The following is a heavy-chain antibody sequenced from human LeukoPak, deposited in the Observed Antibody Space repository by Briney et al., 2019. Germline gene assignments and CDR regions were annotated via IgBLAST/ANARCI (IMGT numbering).Heavy chain of an antibody. CDR1: GGSISGYY. CDR2: IYTSGST. Sequence: PSETLSLTCTVSGGSISGYYWSWIRQPAGKGLEWIGRIYTSGSTNYNPSLKSRVTMSIDTSKNQFSLRLSSVTAADTAVYYCARDDNLAKNTMIQGYWGQGTLVTVSS. D-gene: IGHD3-22*01. CDR3: ARDDNLAKNTMIQGY. V-gene: IGHV4-4*07. J-gene: IGHJ4*02.